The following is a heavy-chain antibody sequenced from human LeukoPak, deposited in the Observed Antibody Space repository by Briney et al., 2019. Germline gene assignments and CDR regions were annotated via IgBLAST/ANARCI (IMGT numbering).Heavy chain of an antibody. V-gene: IGHV4-59*08. CDR3: ARHISVSYDAFDL. J-gene: IGHJ3*01. CDR2: VFYSGNT. Sequence: SETLSLTCTVSGGSITGYYWSWIRQPPGKGLEWIGYVFYSGNTLYNPSLKSRVTISVDTPKTQFSLKLTSVTAADTAVYYCARHISVSYDAFDLWGRGTMVTVSS. CDR1: GGSITGYY. D-gene: IGHD6-19*01.